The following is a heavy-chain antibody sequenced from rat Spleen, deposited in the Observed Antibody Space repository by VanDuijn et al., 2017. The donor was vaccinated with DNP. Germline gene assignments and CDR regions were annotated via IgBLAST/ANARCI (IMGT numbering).Heavy chain of an antibody. J-gene: IGHJ2*01. CDR2: ITIKTHNYVA. CDR1: GFDFNTYA. CDR3: TRVTPFDY. Sequence: EVQLVESGGGLVQPKGSLKLSCAASGFDFNTYAMSWIRQAPGKGLDWVASITIKTHNYVALYAGSVKERFTISRDDSQSMVYLQMNNLKTEDTALYYCTRVTPFDYWGQGVMVTVSS. D-gene: IGHD1-4*01. V-gene: IGHV10-4*01.